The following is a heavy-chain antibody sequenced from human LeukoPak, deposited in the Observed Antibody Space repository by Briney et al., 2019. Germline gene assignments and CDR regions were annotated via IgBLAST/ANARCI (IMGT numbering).Heavy chain of an antibody. V-gene: IGHV3-23*01. D-gene: IGHD5-18*01. J-gene: IGHJ4*02. CDR2: ISGSGGST. CDR1: GFTFSSYA. Sequence: GGSLRLSCAASGFTFSSYAMSWVRQAPGKGLEWVSAISGSGGSTYYADSVKGRLTISRDNSKNTLYLQMNSLRAEDTAVYYCAKVVGYSYVYYFDYWGQGTLVTVSS. CDR3: AKVVGYSYVYYFDY.